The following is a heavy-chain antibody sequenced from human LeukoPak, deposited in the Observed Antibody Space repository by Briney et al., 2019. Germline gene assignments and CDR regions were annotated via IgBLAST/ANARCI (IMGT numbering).Heavy chain of an antibody. CDR3: AKMNMVRGVPIDY. V-gene: IGHV3-23*01. CDR2: ISGSGGST. D-gene: IGHD3-10*01. CDR1: GFTFSSYA. J-gene: IGHJ4*02. Sequence: AGGSLRLSCAASGFTFSSYAMSWVRQAPGKGLEWVSAISGSGGSTYYADSVKGRFTISRDNSKNTLYLQMNSLRAEDTAVYYCAKMNMVRGVPIDYWGQGTLVTVSS.